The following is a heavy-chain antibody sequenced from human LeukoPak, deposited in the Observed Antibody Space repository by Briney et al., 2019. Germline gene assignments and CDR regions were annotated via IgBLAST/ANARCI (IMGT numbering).Heavy chain of an antibody. J-gene: IGHJ4*02. D-gene: IGHD3-9*01. CDR2: IYHSGST. CDR3: AKEGIPAAVPWGRYFDWFFDY. CDR1: GGSISSSNW. V-gene: IGHV4-4*02. Sequence: SGTLSLTCAVSGGSISSSNWWSWVRQPPGKGLEWIGEIYHSGSTNYNPSLKSRVTISVDKSKNQFSLKLSSVTAADTAVYYCAKEGIPAAVPWGRYFDWFFDYWGQGTLVTVSS.